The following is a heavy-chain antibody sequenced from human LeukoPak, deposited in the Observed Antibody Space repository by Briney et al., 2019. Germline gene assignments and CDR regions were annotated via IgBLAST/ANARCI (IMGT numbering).Heavy chain of an antibody. CDR2: IYSGGST. CDR1: GFTVSNNY. D-gene: IGHD3-3*02. CDR3: VRDHLWAFDY. Sequence: PGGSLRLSCAASGFTVSNNYMSWVRQAPGKGLECVSVIYSGGSTYYADSVKGRFTISRDNAKNSLYLQMNSLRAEDTGVYYCVRDHLWAFDYWGQGTLVTVSS. V-gene: IGHV3-53*01. J-gene: IGHJ4*02.